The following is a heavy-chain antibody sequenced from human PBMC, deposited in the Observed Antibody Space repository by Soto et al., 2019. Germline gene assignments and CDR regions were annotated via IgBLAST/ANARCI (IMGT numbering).Heavy chain of an antibody. CDR3: ARSYGDRYQGAISNYHYYYGMDV. J-gene: IGHJ6*02. CDR2: INPSGGST. Sequence: GASVKVSCKASGYTFTSYYMHWVRQAPGQGLEWMGIINPSGGSTSYAQKFQGRVTMTRDTSTSTVYMELSSLRSEDTAVYYCARSYGDRYQGAISNYHYYYGMDVWGQGTTVTVSS. D-gene: IGHD4-17*01. CDR1: GYTFTSYY. V-gene: IGHV1-46*01.